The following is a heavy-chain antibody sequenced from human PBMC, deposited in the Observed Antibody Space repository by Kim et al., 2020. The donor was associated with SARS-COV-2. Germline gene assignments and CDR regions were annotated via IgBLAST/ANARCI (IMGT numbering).Heavy chain of an antibody. V-gene: IGHV1-8*01. CDR2: MNPNSGNT. Sequence: ASVKVSCKASGYTFTSYDINWVRQATGQGLEWMGWMNPNSGNTGYAQKFQGRVTMTRNTSISTAYMELSSLRSEDTAVYYCAGGYADVVVIAIPADAFDIWGQGTMVTVSS. CDR1: GYTFTSYD. D-gene: IGHD2-21*01. CDR3: AGGYADVVVIAIPADAFDI. J-gene: IGHJ3*02.